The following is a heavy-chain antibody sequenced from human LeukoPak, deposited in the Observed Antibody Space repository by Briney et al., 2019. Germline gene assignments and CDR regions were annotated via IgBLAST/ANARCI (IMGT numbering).Heavy chain of an antibody. D-gene: IGHD2-15*01. J-gene: IGHJ1*01. Sequence: ASVKVSCKASGGTFSSYAISWVRQAPGQGLEWMGGIIPIFGTANYAQKFQGRVTITTDESTSTAYMELSSLRSEDTAVYYCAFGYCSGGSCYRYGEYFQHWGQGTLVTVSS. CDR2: IIPIFGTA. CDR3: AFGYCSGGSCYRYGEYFQH. CDR1: GGTFSSYA. V-gene: IGHV1-69*05.